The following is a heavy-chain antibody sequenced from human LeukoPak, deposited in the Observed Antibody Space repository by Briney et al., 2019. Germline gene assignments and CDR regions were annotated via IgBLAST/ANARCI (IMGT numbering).Heavy chain of an antibody. V-gene: IGHV3-30-3*01. CDR3: ARDPRSLYSSSWYFDY. CDR1: AFTFTIYA. D-gene: IGHD6-13*01. CDR2: IAYDRSNK. Sequence: RRSLRLSCAASAFTFTIYAMHWDRHAPGKGLGWVGAIAYDRSNKYDADAVKFRVTISRDNSKNTRNLQMNSRRAEDTAVYFCARDPRSLYSSSWYFDYWGQGTLVTVSS. J-gene: IGHJ4*02.